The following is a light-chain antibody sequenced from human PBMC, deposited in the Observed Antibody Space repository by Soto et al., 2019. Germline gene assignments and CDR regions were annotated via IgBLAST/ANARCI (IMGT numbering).Light chain of an antibody. CDR1: QTISSW. V-gene: IGKV1-5*03. CDR3: QHYNSYSEA. Sequence: DIQMTQSPSSLSGSVGYRVTITCRASQTISSWLAWYQQKPGKAPKLLIYKASTLKSGVPSRFSGSGSGTEFTLTISSLQPDDFATYYCQHYNSYSEAFGQGTTGDIK. J-gene: IGKJ1*01. CDR2: KAS.